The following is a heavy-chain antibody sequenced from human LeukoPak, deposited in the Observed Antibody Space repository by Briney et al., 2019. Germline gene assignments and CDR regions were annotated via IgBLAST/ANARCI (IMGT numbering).Heavy chain of an antibody. V-gene: IGHV1-2*02. J-gene: IGHJ4*02. Sequence: GASVKVSCKASGYTFTSYDINWVRQATGQGLEWMGWINPNSGGTNYAQKFQGRVTMTRDTSISTAYMELSRLRSDDTAVYYCASFLTVPGPSGATDYWGQGTLVTVSS. CDR1: GYTFTSYD. D-gene: IGHD1-26*01. CDR3: ASFLTVPGPSGATDY. CDR2: INPNSGGT.